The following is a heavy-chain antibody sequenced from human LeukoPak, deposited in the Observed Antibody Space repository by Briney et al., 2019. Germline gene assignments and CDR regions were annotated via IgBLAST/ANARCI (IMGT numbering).Heavy chain of an antibody. J-gene: IGHJ5*02. CDR3: ARERYGSNWFDP. Sequence: SETLSLTCTVSGGSISSSSYYWGWIRQPPGKELEWIGSIYYSGSTYYNPSLKSRVTISVDTSKNQFSLKLSSVTAADTAVYYCARERYGSNWFDPWGQGTLVTVSS. V-gene: IGHV4-39*07. CDR2: IYYSGST. D-gene: IGHD4-17*01. CDR1: GGSISSSSYY.